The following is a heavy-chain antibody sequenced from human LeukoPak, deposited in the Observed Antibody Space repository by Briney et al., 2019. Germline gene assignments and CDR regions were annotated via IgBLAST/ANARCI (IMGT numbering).Heavy chain of an antibody. Sequence: GGTLRLSCAASGFTFSSYVMSWVRQAPGKGLECISVIYSGGSTDYADSVKGRLTISRDNSKNTLYLQMNSLRAEDTAVYYCARVVDHDYGDYYLDYWGQGTLVTASS. CDR1: GFTFSSYV. J-gene: IGHJ4*02. V-gene: IGHV3-53*01. CDR3: ARVVDHDYGDYYLDY. D-gene: IGHD4-17*01. CDR2: IYSGGST.